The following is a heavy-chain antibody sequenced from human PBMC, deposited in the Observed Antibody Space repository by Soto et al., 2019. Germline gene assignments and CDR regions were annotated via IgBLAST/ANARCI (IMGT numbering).Heavy chain of an antibody. CDR1: GGTFSIYA. J-gene: IGHJ4*02. Sequence: QVQLVQSGAEVKKPGSSVKVSCKASGGTFSIYAISWVRQAPGQGLEWMGGIIPIFGTANYAQKFQGRVTINADASTSTAYMEMSSLRSEDTAVYYCVRNLVGASYSTFAYWGQGPLVTVSS. D-gene: IGHD1-26*01. CDR3: VRNLVGASYSTFAY. V-gene: IGHV1-69*01. CDR2: IIPIFGTA.